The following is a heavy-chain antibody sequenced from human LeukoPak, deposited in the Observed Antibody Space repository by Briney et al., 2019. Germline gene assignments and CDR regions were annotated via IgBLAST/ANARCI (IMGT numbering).Heavy chain of an antibody. Sequence: SGTLSLTCTVSGGPISSYYWSWIRQPPGKGLEWIGYIYYSGSTNYNPSLKSRVTISVDTSKNQFSLKLSSVTAADTAVYYCARVTYYYGSGSYYYYYYYMDVWGKGTTVTVSS. CDR2: IYYSGST. CDR1: GGPISSYY. V-gene: IGHV4-59*01. J-gene: IGHJ6*03. D-gene: IGHD3-10*01. CDR3: ARVTYYYGSGSYYYYYYYMDV.